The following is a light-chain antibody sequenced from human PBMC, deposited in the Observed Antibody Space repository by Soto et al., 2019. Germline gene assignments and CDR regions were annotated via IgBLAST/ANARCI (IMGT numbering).Light chain of an antibody. V-gene: IGKV1-5*01. CDR2: DAS. CDR1: QSISSW. CDR3: QQYNSYST. Sequence: DIQMTQSPSTLSASVGDRVTITCRASQSISSWLAWYQQKPGKAPKLLIYDASSLESGVPSRFSGSGSGTELTLTISGLQPDDFATYYCQQYNSYSTFGQGTKVEI. J-gene: IGKJ1*01.